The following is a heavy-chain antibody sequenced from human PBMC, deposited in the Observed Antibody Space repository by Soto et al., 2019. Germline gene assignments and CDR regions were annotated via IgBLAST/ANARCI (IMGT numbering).Heavy chain of an antibody. J-gene: IGHJ4*02. Sequence: EVQLLESGGGLVQPGGSLRLSYAASGFTFSSYAMSWVRQAPGKGLEWVSAISASGGETYYTDSVKGRFTVSRDNSQNTLYLQMNSLRVEDTAVYYCAKRAGYDVDYWGQGTLVTVSS. D-gene: IGHD5-12*01. CDR3: AKRAGYDVDY. CDR1: GFTFSSYA. CDR2: ISASGGET. V-gene: IGHV3-23*01.